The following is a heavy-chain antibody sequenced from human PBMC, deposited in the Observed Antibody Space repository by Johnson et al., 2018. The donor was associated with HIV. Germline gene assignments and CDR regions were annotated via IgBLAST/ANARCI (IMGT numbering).Heavy chain of an antibody. J-gene: IGHJ3*02. CDR3: ARGDYDILTGYAFDI. CDR1: GFTLDDYG. CDR2: INWNGGST. Sequence: VQLVESGGGVVRPGGSLRLSCAASGFTLDDYGMSWVRQVPGKGLEWVSGINWNGGSTGYADSVKGRFTISRDNAKNSLYLQMNSLRAEDTALYYCARGDYDILTGYAFDIWGQGTMVTVSS. V-gene: IGHV3-20*04. D-gene: IGHD3-9*01.